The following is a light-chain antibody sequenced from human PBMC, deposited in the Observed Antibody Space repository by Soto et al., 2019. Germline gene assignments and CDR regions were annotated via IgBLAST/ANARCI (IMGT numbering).Light chain of an antibody. CDR1: QSVSRNS. J-gene: IGKJ1*01. CDR2: GAS. Sequence: EIVLTQSPGTLSLSPGDRATLSCRASQSVSRNSLAWYQQKPGQAPRLLIFGASSRATGIPDRFSGSGFGTDFTLSISRLEPEDFAVYYCQQYGSSPRTFGQGTKVDFK. CDR3: QQYGSSPRT. V-gene: IGKV3-20*01.